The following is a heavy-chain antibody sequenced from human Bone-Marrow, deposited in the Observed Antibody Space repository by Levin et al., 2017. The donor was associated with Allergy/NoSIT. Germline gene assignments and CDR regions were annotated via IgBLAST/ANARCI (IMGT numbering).Heavy chain of an antibody. Sequence: SQTLSLTCTVSGGSISTYYWSWIRQPPGKGLQWIGSIYHSGSTNYNPSLKSRVTISVDTSKNQFSLRLSSVTAADTAGYYCARARVDYDILTGYYNRHFDYWGQGTLVTVSS. CDR2: IYHSGST. J-gene: IGHJ4*02. V-gene: IGHV4-59*08. D-gene: IGHD3-9*01. CDR3: ARARVDYDILTGYYNRHFDY. CDR1: GGSISTYY.